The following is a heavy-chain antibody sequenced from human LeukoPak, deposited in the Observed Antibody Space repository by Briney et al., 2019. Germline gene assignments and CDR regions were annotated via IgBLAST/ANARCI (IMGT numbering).Heavy chain of an antibody. V-gene: IGHV3-74*03. J-gene: IGHJ4*02. D-gene: IGHD5-18*01. CDR3: AKVGAQLWPLGYFDY. CDR1: GFSFTNYW. Sequence: GGSLRLSCAVSGFSFTNYWMHWVRQDPGKGLVWVSYISSDGSATKYADSVNGRFTISRDNSKNTLYLQMNSLRAEDTAVYYCAKVGAQLWPLGYFDYWGQGTLVTVSS. CDR2: ISSDGSAT.